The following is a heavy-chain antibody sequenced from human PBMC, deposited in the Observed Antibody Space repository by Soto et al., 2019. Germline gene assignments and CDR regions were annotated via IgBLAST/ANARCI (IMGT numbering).Heavy chain of an antibody. V-gene: IGHV3-23*01. CDR3: VKDPTECGDNY. Sequence: DVQLLESGGGLVQPGGSLRLSCAASGFSFSNYAMNWVRQAPGKGLELVSFISGSRNDGITKYVDSVKGRVTISRDNSKNTLYLQMNSLRAEDTAVYYCVKDPTECGDNYWGQGTLVTVSS. J-gene: IGHJ4*02. CDR1: GFSFSNYA. D-gene: IGHD4-17*01. CDR2: ISGSRNDGIT.